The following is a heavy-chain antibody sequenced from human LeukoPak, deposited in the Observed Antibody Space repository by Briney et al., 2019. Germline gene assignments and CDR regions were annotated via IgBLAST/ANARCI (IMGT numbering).Heavy chain of an antibody. Sequence: GASVKVSCKTSGGTFRSYGLNWVRQAPGRGLEWMGGFIPILGTPKYAQNLQGRVTITADESTSTGYMELSSLRYEDTAVYYCARGLYCSSSTSCYDYGMDVWGQGTTVTVSS. CDR3: ARGLYCSSSTSCYDYGMDV. D-gene: IGHD2-2*01. CDR1: GGTFRSYG. CDR2: FIPILGTP. V-gene: IGHV1-69*13. J-gene: IGHJ6*02.